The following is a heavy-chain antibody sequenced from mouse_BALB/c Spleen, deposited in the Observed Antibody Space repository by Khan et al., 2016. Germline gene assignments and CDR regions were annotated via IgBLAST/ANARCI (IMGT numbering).Heavy chain of an antibody. CDR2: IRSKSNNYAT. V-gene: IGHV10S3*01. D-gene: IGHD6-1*01. CDR1: GFTFNTNA. J-gene: IGHJ3*01. Sequence: EVQLVETGGGLVQPKGSLKLSCAASGFTFNTNAMNWVRQAPGKGLEWVARIRSKSNNYATYYADSVKDRFTISRDDSQSMLYLRMNNLKTEDTVFYYCVRDGASGFAYWGQGTLVTVSA. CDR3: VRDGASGFAY.